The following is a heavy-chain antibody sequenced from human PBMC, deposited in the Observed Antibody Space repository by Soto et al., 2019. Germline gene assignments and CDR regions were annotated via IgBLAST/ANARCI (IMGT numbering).Heavy chain of an antibody. Sequence: QVQLVQSGAEVKKPGSSVKVSCKSSGGTFSSYAISWVRQAPGQGREWMGGIIHIFGTANNAQKLQGRVTRTAHESTRTAYMEMRSLRSEETDGCYCARERRSRSRGIAFDIWGQGTMVTVSS. J-gene: IGHJ3*02. CDR2: IIHIFGTA. CDR1: GGTFSSYA. V-gene: IGHV1-69*01. D-gene: IGHD6-13*01. CDR3: ARERRSRSRGIAFDI.